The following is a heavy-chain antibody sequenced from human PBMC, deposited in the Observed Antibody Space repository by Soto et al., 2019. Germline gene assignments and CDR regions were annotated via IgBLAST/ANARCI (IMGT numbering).Heavy chain of an antibody. J-gene: IGHJ5*02. Sequence: EVQLVESGGGLVKPGGSLRLSCAASGFTFSSYSMNWVRQAPGKGLEWVSSISRSSSHMYYADSVKGRFTISRDNAKNSLYLQMNSLRAEDTAVSYCARDLHDYVSFRFDPWGQGTLVTVSS. CDR3: ARDLHDYVSFRFDP. V-gene: IGHV3-21*01. D-gene: IGHD3-16*01. CDR1: GFTFSSYS. CDR2: ISRSSSHM.